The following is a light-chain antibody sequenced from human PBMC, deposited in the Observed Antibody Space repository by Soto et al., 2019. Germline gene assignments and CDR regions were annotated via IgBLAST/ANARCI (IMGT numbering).Light chain of an antibody. V-gene: IGKV3-11*01. CDR2: DAS. CDR1: QSVGSY. Sequence: ETLLTQYPVTLSLSPGERATLSCRASQSVGSYLAWYQQKPGQAPRLLIYDASSRAPGVPARLSGSGSGTEFTLTISSIEPEDFAVYFCQHYDNSRTFGHGTKVDIK. CDR3: QHYDNSRT. J-gene: IGKJ1*01.